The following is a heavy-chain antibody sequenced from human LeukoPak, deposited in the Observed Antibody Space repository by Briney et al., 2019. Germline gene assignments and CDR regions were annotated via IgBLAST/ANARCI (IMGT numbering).Heavy chain of an antibody. Sequence: SETLSLTCTVSGGSISSYYWGWIRQPPGKGLEWIGYIYYSGSTNYNPSLKSRVTISVDTSKNQFSLKLSSVTAADTAVYYCARQVVKYGFVGAFDIWGQGTVVTVSS. CDR1: GGSISSYY. CDR3: ARQVVKYGFVGAFDI. J-gene: IGHJ3*02. V-gene: IGHV4-59*08. D-gene: IGHD3-22*01. CDR2: IYYSGST.